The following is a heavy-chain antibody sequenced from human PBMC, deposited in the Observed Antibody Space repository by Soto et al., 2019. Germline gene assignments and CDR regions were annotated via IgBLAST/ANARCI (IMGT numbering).Heavy chain of an antibody. Sequence: SETLSLTCTVSSASISSGDYYWSWIRQPPGKGLEWIGYIHTSGSTSYSPSLKSRVTISVDTSKNQFSLKVSPVTAADTAVYYCARVWFGGSGSQTQFFDYWGQGTLVTVSS. CDR3: ARVWFGGSGSQTQFFDY. CDR2: IHTSGST. V-gene: IGHV4-30-4*01. CDR1: SASISSGDYY. D-gene: IGHD3-10*01. J-gene: IGHJ4*02.